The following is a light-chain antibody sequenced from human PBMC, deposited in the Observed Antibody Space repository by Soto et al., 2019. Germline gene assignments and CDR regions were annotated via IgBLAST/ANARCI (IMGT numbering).Light chain of an antibody. V-gene: IGKV3-15*01. J-gene: IGKJ2*01. CDR2: GAS. CDR3: HQYDNWPPYT. CDR1: QSDGIN. Sequence: EVVMTQSPATLSVSLGERATLSCRASQSDGINLAWYQQKPGQAPRLLIYGASRRATGLPARFSGSGSGTEFTLTISSLQSEDFAVYFCHQYDNWPPYTFGPGTKVEIK.